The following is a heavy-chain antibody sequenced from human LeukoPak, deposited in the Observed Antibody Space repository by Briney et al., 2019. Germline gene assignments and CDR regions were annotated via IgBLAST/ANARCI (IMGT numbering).Heavy chain of an antibody. J-gene: IGHJ4*02. CDR3: ARGSGSSWYVHYYSDY. D-gene: IGHD6-13*01. V-gene: IGHV3-48*02. CDR1: GFTFSSYN. CDR2: ISSTGNTI. Sequence: GGSLRLSCAASGFTFSSYNMNWVRQAPGMGLERVSFISSTGNTIYYADSVKGRFTISRDNAKNSLYLQMNSLRDEDTAVYYCARGSGSSWYVHYYSDYWGQGTLVTVSS.